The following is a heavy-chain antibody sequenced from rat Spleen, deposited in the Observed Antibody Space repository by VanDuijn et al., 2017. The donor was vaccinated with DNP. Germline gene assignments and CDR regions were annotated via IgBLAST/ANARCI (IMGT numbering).Heavy chain of an antibody. CDR2: INKDSNTI. D-gene: IGHD1-11*01. Sequence: EVQLVESGGGLVQPGRSLKLSCAASGFNLNDYWMGWVRQAPGKGLEWIGEINKDSNTINYTPSFKDKFTISRDNAQNTLYLQMSKLGSEDTAIYYCARAGWHGWLAYWGQGTLVTVFS. V-gene: IGHV4-2*01. CDR3: ARAGWHGWLAY. J-gene: IGHJ3*01. CDR1: GFNLNDYW.